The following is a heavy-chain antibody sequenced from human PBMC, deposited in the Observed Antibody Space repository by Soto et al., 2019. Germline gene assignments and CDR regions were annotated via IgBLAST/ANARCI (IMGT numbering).Heavy chain of an antibody. CDR3: ARSFDYYGMDV. J-gene: IGHJ6*02. V-gene: IGHV4-38-2*01. Sequence: TLSLTCAVSGYSIASGYYWAWIRQSPGKGLEWIGSIYHAGSVYYNPSLNGRVALSMDTSKNHFSLKLTSVTAADTAVYYCARSFDYYGMDVWGHGTTVS. CDR2: IYHAGSV. CDR1: GYSIASGYY.